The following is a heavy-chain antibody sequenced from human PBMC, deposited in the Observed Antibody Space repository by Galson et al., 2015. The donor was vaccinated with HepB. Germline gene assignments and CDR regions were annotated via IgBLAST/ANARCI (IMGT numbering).Heavy chain of an antibody. CDR3: AKILIVVVPAATSDDAFDI. CDR2: ISGSGGST. D-gene: IGHD2-2*01. Sequence: SLRLSCAASGFTFSSYAMSWVRQAPGKGLEWVSAISGSGGSTYYADSVKGRFTISRDNSKNTLYLQMNSLRAEDTAVYYCAKILIVVVPAATSDDAFDIWGQGTMVTVSS. V-gene: IGHV3-23*01. J-gene: IGHJ3*02. CDR1: GFTFSSYA.